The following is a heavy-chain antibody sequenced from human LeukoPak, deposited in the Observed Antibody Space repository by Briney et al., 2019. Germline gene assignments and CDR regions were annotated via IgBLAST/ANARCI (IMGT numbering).Heavy chain of an antibody. V-gene: IGHV4-59*01. CDR3: VRLQPNTGEWAFDI. CDR2: ISNGGST. CDR1: GGSISTYY. Sequence: SETLSLTCTVSGGSISTYYWSRIRQPPGEGLEWIGYISNGGSTKYNPSLKSRVTISVDTSKNQLSLKLRSVTAADTAVYHCVRLQPNTGEWAFDIWGQGTMVSVSS. D-gene: IGHD1-1*01. J-gene: IGHJ3*02.